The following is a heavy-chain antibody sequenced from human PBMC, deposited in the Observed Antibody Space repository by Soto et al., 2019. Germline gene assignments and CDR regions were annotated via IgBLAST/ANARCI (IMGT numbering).Heavy chain of an antibody. CDR2: IDSDGSST. D-gene: IGHD1-1*01. CDR1: GFTFSSYW. CDR3: AREWNPLNWFDP. V-gene: IGHV3-74*01. J-gene: IGHJ5*02. Sequence: GGSLRLSCAASGFTFSSYWMHWARQAPGKGLVWLSHIDSDGSSTTYADSVKGRFTISRDNAKNSLYLQMNSLRAEDTAVYYCAREWNPLNWFDPWGQGTLVTVSS.